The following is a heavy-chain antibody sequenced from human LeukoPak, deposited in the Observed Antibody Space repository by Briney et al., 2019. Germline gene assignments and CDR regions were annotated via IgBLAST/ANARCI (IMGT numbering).Heavy chain of an antibody. V-gene: IGHV1-46*01. CDR3: ASSGGYYDSSGYSSDY. CDR2: INPSGGST. J-gene: IGHJ4*02. CDR1: GYTFTSYY. D-gene: IGHD3-22*01. Sequence: ASVKVSCTASGYTFTSYYMHWVRQAPGQGLEWMGIINPSGGSTSYAQKFQGRVTMTRDMSTSTVYMELSSLRSEDTAVYYCASSGGYYDSSGYSSDYWGQGTLVTVSS.